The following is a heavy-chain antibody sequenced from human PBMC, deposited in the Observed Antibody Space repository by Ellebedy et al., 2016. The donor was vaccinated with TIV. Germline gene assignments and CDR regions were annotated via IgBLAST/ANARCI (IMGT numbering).Heavy chain of an antibody. CDR2: IIPILGIA. Sequence: AASVKVSCKASGGTFSSYALNWVRQAPGQGLEWMGRIIPILGIANYAQKFQDRVTIIADKSTSTASIELSSLRSEDTAVYYCARTHTALLEYNYGMDVWGQGTTVTVSS. D-gene: IGHD5-18*01. CDR3: ARTHTALLEYNYGMDV. J-gene: IGHJ6*02. CDR1: GGTFSSYA. V-gene: IGHV1-69*04.